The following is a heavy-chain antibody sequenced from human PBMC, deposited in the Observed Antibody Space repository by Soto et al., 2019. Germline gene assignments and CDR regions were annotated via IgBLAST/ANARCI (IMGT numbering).Heavy chain of an antibody. Sequence: SVKVSCKASGGTFSSYAISWVRQAPGQGLEWMGGIIPIFGTANYAQKFQGRVTITADKSTSTAYMELSSLRSEDTAVYYCARSGPPALYYYYGIDVWGQGTTVTVSS. CDR1: GGTFSSYA. D-gene: IGHD6-25*01. CDR2: IIPIFGTA. CDR3: ARSGPPALYYYYGIDV. V-gene: IGHV1-69*06. J-gene: IGHJ6*02.